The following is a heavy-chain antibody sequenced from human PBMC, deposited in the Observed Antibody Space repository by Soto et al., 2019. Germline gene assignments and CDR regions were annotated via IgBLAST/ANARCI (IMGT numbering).Heavy chain of an antibody. J-gene: IGHJ4*02. D-gene: IGHD3-22*01. Sequence: PSETLSLTCTVSGGSISGSSYYWGWIRQPPGKGLEWIGSIYYSGSTYYNPSLKSRVTISVDTSKNQFSLKLSSVTAADTAVYYCERSSAVITTLEYFDYWGQGTLVTVSS. CDR3: ERSSAVITTLEYFDY. CDR1: GGSISGSSYY. V-gene: IGHV4-39*01. CDR2: IYYSGST.